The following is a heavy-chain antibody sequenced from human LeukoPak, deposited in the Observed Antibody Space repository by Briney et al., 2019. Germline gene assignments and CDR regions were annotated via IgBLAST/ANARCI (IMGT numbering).Heavy chain of an antibody. CDR3: ARELYGDYVGDAFDI. CDR2: INHSGST. V-gene: IGHV4-34*01. J-gene: IGHJ3*02. CDR1: GGSFSGYY. Sequence: SSVTLSLTCAVYGGSFSGYYWSWIRQPPGKGLEWIGEINHSGSTNYNPSLKSRVTISVDTSKNQFSLKLSSVTAADTAVYYCARELYGDYVGDAFDIWGQGTMVTVSS. D-gene: IGHD4-17*01.